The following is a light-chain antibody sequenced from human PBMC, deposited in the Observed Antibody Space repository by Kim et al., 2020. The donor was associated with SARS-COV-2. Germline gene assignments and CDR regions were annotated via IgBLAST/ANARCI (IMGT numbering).Light chain of an antibody. Sequence: SMSPGDRAAPACRASQSGSSNLAWYQQKPGQAPRLLIYGAFTRATGIPARFSGSGSGAEFTLTINSLRSEEFAVYYCQQYKNWPYTFGQGTKLEIK. CDR2: GAF. J-gene: IGKJ2*01. CDR1: QSGSSN. V-gene: IGKV3-15*01. CDR3: QQYKNWPYT.